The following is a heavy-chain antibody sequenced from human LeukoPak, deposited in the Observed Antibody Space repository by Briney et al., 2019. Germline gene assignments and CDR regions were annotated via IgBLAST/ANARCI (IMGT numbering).Heavy chain of an antibody. CDR1: GFTFSGYG. CDR2: IQYDGSNK. J-gene: IGHJ4*02. D-gene: IGHD4-23*01. V-gene: IGHV3-30*02. Sequence: PGGSLRLSCAASGFTFSGYGMHWARQAPGKGLEWVTFIQYDGSNKYYADSVKGRFTISRDNSKNTLYLQMNSLRAEDTAVYYCAKDHGGSFDHWGQGTLVTVSS. CDR3: AKDHGGSFDH.